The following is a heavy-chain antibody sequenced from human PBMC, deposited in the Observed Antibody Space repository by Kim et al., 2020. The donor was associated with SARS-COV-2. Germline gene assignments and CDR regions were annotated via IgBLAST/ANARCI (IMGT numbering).Heavy chain of an antibody. D-gene: IGHD2-2*01. Sequence: VKGRLTISRDNSKNTLYLQMNSLRAEDTAVYYCAKAMTDIVVISAATWGFWGQGTLVTVSS. CDR3: AKAMTDIVVISAATWGF. J-gene: IGHJ4*02. V-gene: IGHV3-23*01.